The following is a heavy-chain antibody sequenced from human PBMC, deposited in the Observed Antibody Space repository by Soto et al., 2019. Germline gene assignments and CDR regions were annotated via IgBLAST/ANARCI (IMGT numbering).Heavy chain of an antibody. CDR2: IYSSGSAI. CDR1: GFTFSDYY. Sequence: QVQLVESGGGLVKPGGSLRLTCAASGFTFSDYYMSWIRQAPGKGLEWVSYIYSSGSAIYYADSVKGRFTISRDNAKKSLFLQMNSLRAEDTAVYYCARTLISLSGMADYWGQGTLVTVSS. CDR3: ARTLISLSGMADY. J-gene: IGHJ4*02. V-gene: IGHV3-11*01. D-gene: IGHD6-19*01.